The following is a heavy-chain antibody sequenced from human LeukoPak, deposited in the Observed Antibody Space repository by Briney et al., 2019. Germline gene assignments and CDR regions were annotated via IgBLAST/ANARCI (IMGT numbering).Heavy chain of an antibody. Sequence: KPGGSLRLSCAASGFTFSDYYMTWIRQAPGKGLEWISYISGSGTTLYYADSLKGRFTISRDNAENSLYLHLGSLRVEDTAVYYCARLPRGNADFDYWGQGTLVTVSS. J-gene: IGHJ4*02. CDR3: ARLPRGNADFDY. CDR1: GFTFSDYY. D-gene: IGHD4-23*01. CDR2: ISGSGTTL. V-gene: IGHV3-11*01.